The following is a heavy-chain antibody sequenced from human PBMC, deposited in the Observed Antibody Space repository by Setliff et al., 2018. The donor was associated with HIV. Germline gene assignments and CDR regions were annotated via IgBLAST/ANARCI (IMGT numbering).Heavy chain of an antibody. D-gene: IGHD3-22*01. J-gene: IGHJ4*02. CDR2: MCHGGNNN. CDR3: ARDDYYYDSSGYYPTFDY. V-gene: IGHV4-38-2*02. Sequence: SETLSLTCGVSGYSISSDYCWGWIRQPPGKGLEWIGNMCHGGNNNYYNPSLKSRVTISVDTSKNQFSLKLSSVTAADTAVYYCARDDYYYDSSGYYPTFDYWGQGTLVTVSS. CDR1: GYSISSDYC.